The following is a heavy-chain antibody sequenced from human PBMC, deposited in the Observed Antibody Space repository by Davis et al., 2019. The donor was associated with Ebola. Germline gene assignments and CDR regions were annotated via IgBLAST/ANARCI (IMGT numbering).Heavy chain of an antibody. Sequence: MPSETLSLTCAVYGGSFSEYLWSWIRQSPGKGLEWIGKISHGGVSDYNPSLKSRVIISVDPSKNQFSLRVNSLTAADAAIYYCARTAKTSVSASGLGYTYFDPWSQGTLVTVSS. D-gene: IGHD1-1*01. J-gene: IGHJ5*02. V-gene: IGHV4-34*01. CDR3: ARTAKTSVSASGLGYTYFDP. CDR2: ISHGGVS. CDR1: GGSFSEYL.